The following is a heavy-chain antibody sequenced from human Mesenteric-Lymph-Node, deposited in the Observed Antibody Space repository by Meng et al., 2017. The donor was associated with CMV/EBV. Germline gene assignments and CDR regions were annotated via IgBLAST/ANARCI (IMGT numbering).Heavy chain of an antibody. CDR3: ASLSMVRGVIPSGDV. CDR2: FYSGGST. J-gene: IGHJ6*02. V-gene: IGHV4-39*07. Sequence: SETLSLTCTVSGGSISSSSYYWGWIRQPPGKGLEWIGCFYSGGSTYYNPSLKSRVSISVDTSKNQLSLKLSSVTAADTAVYYCASLSMVRGVIPSGDVWGQGTTVTVSS. CDR1: GGSISSSSYY. D-gene: IGHD3-10*01.